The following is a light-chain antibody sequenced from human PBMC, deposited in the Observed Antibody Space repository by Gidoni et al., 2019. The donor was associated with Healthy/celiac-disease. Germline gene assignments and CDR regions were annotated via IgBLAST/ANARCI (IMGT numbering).Light chain of an antibody. CDR3: QQRSNS. CDR2: DAS. Sequence: EIVLTQSPATLSLSPGERATLSCRASQSVSSYLAWYQQKPGQAPRLLIYDASNRATGIPARFSGSGSGTDFTLTISSLEPEDFAVYYCQQRSNSFGPXTKVDIK. V-gene: IGKV3-11*01. CDR1: QSVSSY. J-gene: IGKJ3*01.